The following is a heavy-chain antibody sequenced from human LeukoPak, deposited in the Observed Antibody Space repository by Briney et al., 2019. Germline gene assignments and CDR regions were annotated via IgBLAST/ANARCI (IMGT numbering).Heavy chain of an antibody. J-gene: IGHJ5*02. Sequence: NPSETLSLTCAVYGGSFSGYYWNWIRQPPGKGLEWMGEINHSGSTNYNPSLKSRVTISADTSKNQFSLKLSSVTAADTAVYYCARGRQPTYYYDSSGYYSSWGQGTLVTVSS. CDR3: ARGRQPTYYYDSSGYYSS. D-gene: IGHD3-22*01. CDR2: INHSGST. CDR1: GGSFSGYY. V-gene: IGHV4-34*01.